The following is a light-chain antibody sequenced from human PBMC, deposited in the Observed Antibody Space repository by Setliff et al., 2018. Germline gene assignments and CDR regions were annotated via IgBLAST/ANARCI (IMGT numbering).Light chain of an antibody. J-gene: IGLJ2*01. CDR2: DVS. V-gene: IGLV2-14*03. CDR1: SSDVGGYNY. Sequence: LTQPASVSGSPGQLITISCTGTSSDVGGYNYVSWYQQHPGKAPKLMIYDVSNRPSGVSNRFSGSKSGNTASLTISGLQAEDEADYCCSSYTSSSYVLFGGGTKVTVL. CDR3: SSYTSSSYVL.